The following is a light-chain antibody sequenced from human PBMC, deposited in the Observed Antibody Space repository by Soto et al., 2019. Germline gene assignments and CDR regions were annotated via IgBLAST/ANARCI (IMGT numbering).Light chain of an antibody. Sequence: DIQMTQSPSSVSASVGDTVTITCRASQSIGSWLAWYQQKPGKVPKLLIYTASSLQTGVPSRFSGSGSGTEFSLTISSLQPEDFATYYCQQANSFPLTFGQGTRLEI. CDR1: QSIGSW. CDR2: TAS. CDR3: QQANSFPLT. J-gene: IGKJ5*01. V-gene: IGKV1-12*01.